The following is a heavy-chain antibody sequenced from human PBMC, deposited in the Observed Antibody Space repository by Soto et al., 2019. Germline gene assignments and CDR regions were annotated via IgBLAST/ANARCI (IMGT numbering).Heavy chain of an antibody. Sequence: GASVKVSCKASGYTFTSYGISWVRQAPGQGLEWMGWISAYNGNTNYAQKLQGRVTMTTDTSTSTAYMELRSLRSDDTAVYYCARDLVVVAATLHNWFDPWGQGTLVTVSS. J-gene: IGHJ5*02. CDR2: ISAYNGNT. D-gene: IGHD2-15*01. CDR1: GYTFTSYG. CDR3: ARDLVVVAATLHNWFDP. V-gene: IGHV1-18*04.